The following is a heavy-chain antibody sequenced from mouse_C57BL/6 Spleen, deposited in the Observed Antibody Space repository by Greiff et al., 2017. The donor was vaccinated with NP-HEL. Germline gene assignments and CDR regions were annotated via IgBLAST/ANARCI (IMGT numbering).Heavy chain of an antibody. CDR1: GYTFTDYN. CDR2: INPNNGGT. J-gene: IGHJ3*01. CDR3: ASLTGTGAY. Sequence: VQLKESGPELVKPGASVKIPCKASGYTFTDYNMDWVKQSHGKSLEWIGDINPNNGGTIYNQKFKGKATLTVDKSSSTAYMELRSLTSEDTAVYYCASLTGTGAYWGQGTLVTVSA. D-gene: IGHD4-1*01. V-gene: IGHV1-18*01.